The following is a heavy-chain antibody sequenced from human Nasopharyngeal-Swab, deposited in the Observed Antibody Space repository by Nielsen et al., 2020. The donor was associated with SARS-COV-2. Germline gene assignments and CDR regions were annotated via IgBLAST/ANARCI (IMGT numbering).Heavy chain of an antibody. CDR2: IFAGGST. CDR3: ARGSLDWYSEYLQD. V-gene: IGHV3-53*04. D-gene: IGHD3-9*01. Sequence: GGSLRLSCAISGFSVSGNSMTWVRQAPGKGLEWVSVIFAGGSTYYADSVEGRFTISRHNSKNTLFLQMNSLMTEDTAVYYCARGSLDWYSEYLQDWGQGTLVTVSS. CDR1: GFSVSGNS. J-gene: IGHJ1*01.